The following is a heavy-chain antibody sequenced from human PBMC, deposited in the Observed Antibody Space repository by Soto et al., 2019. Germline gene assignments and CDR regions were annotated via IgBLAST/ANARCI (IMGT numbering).Heavy chain of an antibody. CDR2: INPATGAA. CDR3: ARGGGVGVAGSAAFDM. V-gene: IGHV1-2*02. J-gene: IGHJ3*02. CDR1: GYPVTAYY. D-gene: IGHD3-3*01. Sequence: QLHLVQSGAVVKKPGASVTVSCSASGYPVTAYYMHWVRQAPGRGLEWMGGINPATGAAKYTQTIQGRLPMTGATSTSTVFMEPSRLTSEAPAVFSGARGGGVGVAGSAAFDMWGQGTLVTVSS.